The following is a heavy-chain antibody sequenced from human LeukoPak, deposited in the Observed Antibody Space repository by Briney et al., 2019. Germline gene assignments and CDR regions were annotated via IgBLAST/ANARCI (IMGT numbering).Heavy chain of an antibody. CDR1: GGSFSGYY. CDR3: ARDPGSGWYFDY. J-gene: IGHJ4*02. V-gene: IGHV4-34*01. CDR2: INHSGST. D-gene: IGHD6-19*01. Sequence: SETLSLTCAVYGGSFSGYYWSWIRQPPGKGLEWIGEINHSGSTNYNPSLKSRVTISVDTSKNQFSLKLSSVTAADTAVYYCARDPGSGWYFDYWGQGTLVTVSS.